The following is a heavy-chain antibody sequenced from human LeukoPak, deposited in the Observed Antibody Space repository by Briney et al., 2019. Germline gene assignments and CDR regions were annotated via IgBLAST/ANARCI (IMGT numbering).Heavy chain of an antibody. CDR2: IYYSGST. J-gene: IGHJ4*02. V-gene: IGHV4-59*01. CDR1: GVSISSYY. D-gene: IGHD6-19*01. Sequence: NASETLSLTCTVSGVSISSYYWSWLRQPPGKGLEGIGYIYYSGSTNYNPSLKSRVTISVDTSKNQFSLKLSSVTAADTAVYYCAREDSSGWYGWGQGTLVTVSS. CDR3: AREDSSGWYG.